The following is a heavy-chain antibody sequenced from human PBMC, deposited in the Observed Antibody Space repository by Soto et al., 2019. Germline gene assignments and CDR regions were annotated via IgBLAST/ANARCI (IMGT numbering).Heavy chain of an antibody. CDR1: GLTFTMYA. CDR3: AKEAYSGSLEVGYGMDV. D-gene: IGHD1-26*01. Sequence: QVQLVESGGGVVQPGRSLRLACTASGLTFTMYAMHWVRQAPGKGLEWVAVISHDGTYKFYSDSVKGRFTISRDNSQNTVHLQMNSLRLEDTAVYYCAKEAYSGSLEVGYGMDVWGQGTTVTVSS. J-gene: IGHJ6*02. CDR2: ISHDGTYK. V-gene: IGHV3-30*18.